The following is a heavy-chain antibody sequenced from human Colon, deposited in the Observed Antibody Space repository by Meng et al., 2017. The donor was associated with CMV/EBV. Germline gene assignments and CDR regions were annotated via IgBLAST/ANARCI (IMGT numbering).Heavy chain of an antibody. CDR3: AREGYFRGFVN. CDR1: GFPVSANY. CDR2: IYSGSTTT. J-gene: IGHJ4*02. Sequence: GGSLRLSCAASGFPVSANYMAWFRQAPGRGLEWVSIIYSGSTTTLYADSVKGRFPISTDSSNNTLYLQMSSLRDEDTAVYYCAREGYFRGFVNWGQGTLVTVSS. V-gene: IGHV3-53*01. D-gene: IGHD1-26*01.